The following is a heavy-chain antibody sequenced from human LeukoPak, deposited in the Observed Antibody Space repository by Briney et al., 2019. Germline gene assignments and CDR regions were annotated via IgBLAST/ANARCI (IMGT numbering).Heavy chain of an antibody. D-gene: IGHD3-22*01. J-gene: IGHJ5*02. V-gene: IGHV4-4*02. Sequence: SETLSLTCAVSGGSISSSNWWSWVRQPPGKGPEWNGEIYHSGSTNYNPSLKSRVTISVDKSKNQFSLKLSSVTAADTAVYYCARAVPQWLRGWFDPWGQGTLVTVSS. CDR2: IYHSGST. CDR1: GGSISSSNW. CDR3: ARAVPQWLRGWFDP.